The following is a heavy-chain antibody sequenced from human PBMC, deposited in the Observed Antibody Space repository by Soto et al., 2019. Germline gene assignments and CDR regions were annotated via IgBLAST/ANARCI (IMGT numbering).Heavy chain of an antibody. D-gene: IGHD1-20*01. CDR2: MSYSGSS. V-gene: IGHV4-59*01. J-gene: IGHJ5*02. Sequence: PSETLSLTFTVSGGSLSTYYWSWIRQPPGKGLEWIVYMSYSGSSNYNPSLKSRVTMSVDTSKNQVSLKLSSVTAADTAVYYCAKTRITSTAATFDPWGQGTLVTVSS. CDR1: GGSLSTYY. CDR3: AKTRITSTAATFDP.